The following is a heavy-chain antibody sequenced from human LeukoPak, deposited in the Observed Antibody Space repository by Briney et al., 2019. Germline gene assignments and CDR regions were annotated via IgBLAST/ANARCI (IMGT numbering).Heavy chain of an antibody. CDR1: GYTFTSYY. Sequence: ASVKVSCKASGYTFTSYYMHWVRQAPGQGLEWMGIINPSGGSTSYAQKFQGRVTMTRDTSTSTVYMELSSLRSEDTAVYYCARVPRITIFGALPYYFAYWGQGPLVTVSS. CDR2: INPSGGST. D-gene: IGHD3-3*01. V-gene: IGHV1-46*01. CDR3: ARVPRITIFGALPYYFAY. J-gene: IGHJ4*02.